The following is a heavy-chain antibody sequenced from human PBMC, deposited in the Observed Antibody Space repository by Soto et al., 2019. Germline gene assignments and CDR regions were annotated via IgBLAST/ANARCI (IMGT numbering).Heavy chain of an antibody. CDR2: ISSSGSYI. CDR3: ARAGGGNYGDYEYYYYMDV. Sequence: EVQLVESGGGLVKPGGSLRLSCAASGFTFSSYSMNWVRQAPGKGLEWVSSISSSGSYIYYADSVKGRFTISRDNAKNSLYLQMNSLRAEDTAVYYCARAGGGNYGDYEYYYYMDVWGKGTTVTVSS. V-gene: IGHV3-21*01. J-gene: IGHJ6*03. D-gene: IGHD4-17*01. CDR1: GFTFSSYS.